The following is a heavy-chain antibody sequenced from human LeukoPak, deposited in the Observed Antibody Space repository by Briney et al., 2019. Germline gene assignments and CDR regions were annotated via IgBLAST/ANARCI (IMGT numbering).Heavy chain of an antibody. J-gene: IGHJ4*02. CDR3: ARVDPFPGNH. V-gene: IGHV1-69*02. CDR2: IIPLISIA. Sequence: SVKVSCKASGCTFSSYTISWVRQAPGQGHEWMGRIIPLISIANYAQQFQGRVTITADKSTRTAYMELSSLRSEDTAVYYCARVDPFPGNHWGQGTLVTVSS. CDR1: GCTFSSYT.